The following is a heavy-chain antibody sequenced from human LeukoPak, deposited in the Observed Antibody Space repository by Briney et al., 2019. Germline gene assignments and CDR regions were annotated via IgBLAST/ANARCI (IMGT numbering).Heavy chain of an antibody. CDR2: ISGSGGST. V-gene: IGHV3-23*01. Sequence: GGSLRLSCAASGFIFSSYSMSWVRQAPGKGLEWVSAISGSGGSTYYADSVKGRFTISRDNSKNTLYLQMNSLRAEDTAVYYCAKDWAVAAAGLDENYWGQGTLVTVSS. CDR3: AKDWAVAAAGLDENY. J-gene: IGHJ4*02. D-gene: IGHD6-13*01. CDR1: GFIFSSYS.